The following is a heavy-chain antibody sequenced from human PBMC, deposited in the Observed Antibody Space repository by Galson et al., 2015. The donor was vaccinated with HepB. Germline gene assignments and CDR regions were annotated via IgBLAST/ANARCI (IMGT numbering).Heavy chain of an antibody. CDR2: IYSDGNT. V-gene: IGHV3-53*01. CDR1: GFAVRSTY. D-gene: IGHD5-18*01. Sequence: SLRLSCAASGFAVRSTYMNWVCQSPGKVLEWVAIIYSDGNTYYADFVRGRFTISRDRFKNTLYLEMNSLRADDTAVYYCARGGLPNVADNWGQGTLVTVSS. J-gene: IGHJ4*02. CDR3: ARGGLPNVADN.